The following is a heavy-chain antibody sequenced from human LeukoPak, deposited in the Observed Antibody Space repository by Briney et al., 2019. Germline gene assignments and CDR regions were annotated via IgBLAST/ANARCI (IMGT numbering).Heavy chain of an antibody. D-gene: IGHD5-18*01. Sequence: ASVNLSCKASGYTFTGYYMHWVRQAPGQGLEWMGWINPNSGGTNYAQKFQGSVTMTRDTSISTAYMELSRLRSDDTAVYYCARDIVMVTYWFDPWGQGNLVSVSS. J-gene: IGHJ5*02. CDR1: GYTFTGYY. CDR2: INPNSGGT. CDR3: ARDIVMVTYWFDP. V-gene: IGHV1-2*02.